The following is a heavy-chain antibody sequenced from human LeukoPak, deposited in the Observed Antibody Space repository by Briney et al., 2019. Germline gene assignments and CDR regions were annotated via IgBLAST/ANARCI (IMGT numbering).Heavy chain of an antibody. J-gene: IGHJ5*02. CDR3: ARLGYCSGDSCYSSSWFDP. V-gene: IGHV4-59*08. Sequence: PSETLSLTCTVSGGSVSSHYWSWVRQPPGKGLEWIGYISNSGSTNYNSSLKSRGTISVDASKNQFSLKMYSVTAADTAVYYCARLGYCSGDSCYSSSWFDPWGQGTLVTVSS. D-gene: IGHD2-15*01. CDR1: GGSVSSHY. CDR2: ISNSGST.